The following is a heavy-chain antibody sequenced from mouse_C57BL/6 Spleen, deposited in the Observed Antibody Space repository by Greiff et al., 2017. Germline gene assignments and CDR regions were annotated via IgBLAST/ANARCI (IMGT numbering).Heavy chain of an antibody. V-gene: IGHV1-78*01. J-gene: IGHJ4*01. CDR1: GYTFTDHT. CDR3: ARDFGYYGSSYAMDY. Sequence: QVQLQQSDAELVKPGASVKISCKASGYTFTDHTIHWMKQRPEQGLEWIGYIYPRDGSTKYNEKFKGKATVTADKSSSTAYMQLNSLTSEDSAVYFCARDFGYYGSSYAMDYWGQGTSVTVSS. D-gene: IGHD1-1*01. CDR2: IYPRDGST.